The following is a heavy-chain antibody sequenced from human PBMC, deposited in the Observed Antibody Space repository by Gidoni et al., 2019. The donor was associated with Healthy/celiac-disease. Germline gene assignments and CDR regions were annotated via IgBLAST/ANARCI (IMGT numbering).Heavy chain of an antibody. CDR1: GYPLTGYY. J-gene: IGHJ4*02. V-gene: IGHV1-2*04. CDR2: INPNSGGT. Sequence: SVKVSCKASGYPLTGYYMHWVRQAPGQGLEWMGWINPNSGGTKYAQKLQRWGTMTRDEDISTAYMELSRRRSDDTAVDYCGREGTGYVGDAVDYWGQGTLVTVSS. D-gene: IGHD2-8*02. CDR3: GREGTGYVGDAVDY.